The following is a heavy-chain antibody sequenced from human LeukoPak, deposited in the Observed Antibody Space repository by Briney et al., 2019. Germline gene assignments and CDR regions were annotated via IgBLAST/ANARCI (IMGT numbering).Heavy chain of an antibody. J-gene: IGHJ4*02. CDR1: GGSFSGYY. V-gene: IGHV4-34*01. Sequence: SETLSLTCAVYGGSFSGYYWSWIRLPPGKGLEWIGEINHSGSTNYNPSLKSRVTISVDTSKNQFSLKLSSVTAADTAVYYCASGYQLLYYWGQGTLVTVSS. D-gene: IGHD2-2*01. CDR3: ASGYQLLYY. CDR2: INHSGST.